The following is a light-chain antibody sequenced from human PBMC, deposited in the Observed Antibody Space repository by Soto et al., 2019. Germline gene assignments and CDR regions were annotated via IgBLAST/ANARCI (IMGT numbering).Light chain of an antibody. CDR3: QTWGTGIWV. CDR2: DTD. CDR1: SSNIGSNT. Sequence: QSVLTQPPSASGTPGQRVAISCSGSSSNIGSNTVNWYQHLPGSAPKLLIYDTDQRPSGVPGRFSGSKSGTSASLAISGLQSEDETDYYCQTWGTGIWVFGGGTKLTVL. J-gene: IGLJ3*02. V-gene: IGLV1-44*01.